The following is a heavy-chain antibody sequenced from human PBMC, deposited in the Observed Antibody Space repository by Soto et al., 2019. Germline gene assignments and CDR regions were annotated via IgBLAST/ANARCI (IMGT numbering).Heavy chain of an antibody. J-gene: IGHJ4*02. V-gene: IGHV5-51*03. D-gene: IGHD1-1*01. Sequence: EVQLVQSGAEVKKPGESLKITCKGSGYTFTTYWIGWVRQMPGKGLEWMGVIYPADSDTTYSPSFEGQVAFSADKSLTTAYLQWSSLKASDTARYYCARRRAWNDAFDFWGQGTLVTVSS. CDR3: ARRRAWNDAFDF. CDR2: IYPADSDT. CDR1: GYTFTTYW.